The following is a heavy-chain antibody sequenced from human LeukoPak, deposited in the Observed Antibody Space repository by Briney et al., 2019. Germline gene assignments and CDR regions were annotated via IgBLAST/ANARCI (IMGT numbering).Heavy chain of an antibody. V-gene: IGHV4-34*01. CDR3: MSGYHKYYFDY. Sequence: PAETLCLACAVYGGSFSANYWSWIRQAPGKGLEWIAEINHVGSTNYNPSLKSRVTISVDASKNHVSLNLSSDYCARWGYYSHMSGYHKYYFDYWGQGALLTVSS. CDR1: GGSFSANY. CDR2: INHVGST. D-gene: IGHD3-22*01. J-gene: IGHJ4*02.